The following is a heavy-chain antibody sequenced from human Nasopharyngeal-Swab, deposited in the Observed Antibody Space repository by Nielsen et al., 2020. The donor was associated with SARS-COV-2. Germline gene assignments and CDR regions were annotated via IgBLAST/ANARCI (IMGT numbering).Heavy chain of an antibody. CDR2: ISSNGGST. CDR3: ARVDRDGSYYYYDMDV. CDR1: GFTFSSYA. D-gene: IGHD1-26*01. J-gene: IGHJ6*03. Sequence: GESLKISCAASGFTFSSYAMHWVRQAPGKGLEYVSAISSNGGSTYYANSVKGRFTISRDNSKNTLYLQMGSLRAEDMAVYYCARVDRDGSYYYYDMDVCGKGTTVTVSS. V-gene: IGHV3-64*01.